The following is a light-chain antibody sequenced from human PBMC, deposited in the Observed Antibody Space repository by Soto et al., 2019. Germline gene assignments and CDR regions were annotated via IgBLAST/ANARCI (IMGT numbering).Light chain of an antibody. V-gene: IGKV4-1*01. CDR3: HQYYSTDLT. Sequence: LMTQSPDSLAVCLGGRATINCNSIHSVLDTSKNKNSLAWYQQKPGQPPKLLIYWASTREAGVTDRFTGSGSGTYFTLAISSLQAEDVEVYYCHQYYSTDLTFGKGTKADI. CDR1: HSVLDTSKNKNS. J-gene: IGKJ1*01. CDR2: WAS.